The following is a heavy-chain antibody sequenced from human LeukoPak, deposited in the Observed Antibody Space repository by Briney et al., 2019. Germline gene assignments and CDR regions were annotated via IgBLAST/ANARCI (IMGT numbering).Heavy chain of an antibody. J-gene: IGHJ6*02. CDR3: ARLDYYYGMDV. Sequence: TGGSLRLSCAASGFTVSSNYMSCVRQAPGKGLEWVSVIYSGGSTYYADSVKGRFTISRDNSKNTLYLQMNSLRAEDTAVYYCARLDYYYGMDVWGQGSTVTVSS. CDR1: GFTVSSNY. CDR2: IYSGGST. V-gene: IGHV3-66*01.